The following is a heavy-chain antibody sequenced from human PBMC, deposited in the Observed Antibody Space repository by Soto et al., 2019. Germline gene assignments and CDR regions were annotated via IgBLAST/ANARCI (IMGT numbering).Heavy chain of an antibody. Sequence: SVTVSCTASGGTFSSYTISWVRQAPGQGLEWMGRIIPILGIANYAQKFQGRVTITADKSTGTAYMELSSLRSEDTAVYYCARDDTIFGVVPHSYWGQGTLVTVSS. CDR3: ARDDTIFGVVPHSY. CDR2: IIPILGIA. V-gene: IGHV1-69*04. D-gene: IGHD3-3*01. CDR1: GGTFSSYT. J-gene: IGHJ4*02.